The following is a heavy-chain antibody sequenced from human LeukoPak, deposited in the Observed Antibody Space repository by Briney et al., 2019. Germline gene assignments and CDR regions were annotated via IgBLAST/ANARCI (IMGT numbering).Heavy chain of an antibody. CDR3: AKTLIAVAGLFDY. CDR1: GFTVSSNY. D-gene: IGHD6-19*01. CDR2: IYSGGSS. J-gene: IGHJ4*02. Sequence: PGESLRLSCAASGFTVSSNYMSWVRQAPGKGLEWVSVIYSGGSSYYADSVKGRFTISRDNSKNTLYLQMNSLRAEDMAVYYCAKTLIAVAGLFDYWGQGTLVTVST. V-gene: IGHV3-53*01.